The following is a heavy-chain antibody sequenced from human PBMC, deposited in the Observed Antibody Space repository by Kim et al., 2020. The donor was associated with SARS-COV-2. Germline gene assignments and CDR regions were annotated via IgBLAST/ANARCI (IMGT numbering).Heavy chain of an antibody. CDR1: EFSFSTYW. CDR2: ISRDGSST. V-gene: IGHV3-74*01. J-gene: IGHJ6*03. CDR3: ARPSSTTCPCYYMDV. Sequence: GGSLRLSCAASEFSFSTYWMYWVHQAPGKGLVWVSRISRDGSSTNYADSVKGRFTISRDNANNTLYLQMNSLRAEDTAVYYCARPSSTTCPCYYMDVWGKGTTVTVSS. D-gene: IGHD2-2*01.